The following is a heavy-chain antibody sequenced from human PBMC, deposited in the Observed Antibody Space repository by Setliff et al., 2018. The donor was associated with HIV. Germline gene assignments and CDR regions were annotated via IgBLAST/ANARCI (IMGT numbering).Heavy chain of an antibody. D-gene: IGHD3-22*01. CDR3: ARGVVYYYDSSGYSLDY. CDR1: GGTFSSYA. V-gene: IGHV1-69*13. J-gene: IGHJ4*02. CDR2: IIPIFGTA. Sequence: SVKVSCKASGGTFSSYAVSWVRQAPGHGLEWMGGIIPIFGTANYAQKFKGRVTITAEESTSTAYMELSSLRSEETAVYYCARGVVYYYDSSGYSLDYWGQGTLVTVSS.